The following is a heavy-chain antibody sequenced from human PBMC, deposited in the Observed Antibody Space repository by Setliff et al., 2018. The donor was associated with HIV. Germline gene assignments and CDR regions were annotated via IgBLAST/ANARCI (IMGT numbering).Heavy chain of an antibody. J-gene: IGHJ4*02. CDR3: ARGRHGLGLDV. V-gene: IGHV4-61*01. CDR2: IHYTGST. Sequence: SETLSLTCSVSGGSVSSVNYYWSWIRQPPGKGLEWIGYIHYTGSTTYNPSLKSRVTISVDTSKNQFPLKLNSVTAADTAVYYCARGRHGLGLDVWGQGTLVTVSS. CDR1: GGSVSSVNYY. D-gene: IGHD3-10*01.